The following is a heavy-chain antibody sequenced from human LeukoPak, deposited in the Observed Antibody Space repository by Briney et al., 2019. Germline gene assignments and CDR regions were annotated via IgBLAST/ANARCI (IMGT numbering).Heavy chain of an antibody. V-gene: IGHV4-39*07. Sequence: PSETLSLTCTVSGGSISSSSYYWGWIRQPPGKGLEWIGSIYYSGSTYYNPSLKSRVTISVDTSKNQFSLKLSSVTAADTAVYYCARAPRGGYSSGWYVDYWGQGTLVTVSS. D-gene: IGHD6-19*01. CDR2: IYYSGST. CDR1: GGSISSSSYY. CDR3: ARAPRGGYSSGWYVDY. J-gene: IGHJ4*02.